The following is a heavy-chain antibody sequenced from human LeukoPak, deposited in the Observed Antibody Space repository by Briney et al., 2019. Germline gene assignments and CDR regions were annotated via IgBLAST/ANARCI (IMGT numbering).Heavy chain of an antibody. Sequence: SETLSLTCTVSGGSISSGGYYWSWIRQPPGKGLEWIGSIYYSGSTYYNPSLKSRVTISVDTSKNQFSLKLSSVTAADTAVYYCAREGVMVRGNFDYWGQGTLVTVSS. V-gene: IGHV4-39*07. CDR3: AREGVMVRGNFDY. CDR1: GGSISSGGYY. D-gene: IGHD3-10*01. J-gene: IGHJ4*02. CDR2: IYYSGST.